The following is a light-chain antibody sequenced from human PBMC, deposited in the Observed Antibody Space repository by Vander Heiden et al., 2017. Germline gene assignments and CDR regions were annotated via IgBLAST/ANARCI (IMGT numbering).Light chain of an antibody. CDR2: DDN. Sequence: SYVLTQPPSVSVAPGQTASTICGGRDIDSTSVQWYQQRPGQAPLLVVYDDNDRPSGIPERFSGSNSGNTATLIITGVEAGDEGDYFCQVWDGGSNLLVVFGGGTKLTVL. V-gene: IGLV3-21*02. CDR3: QVWDGGSNLLVV. CDR1: DIDSTS. J-gene: IGLJ2*01.